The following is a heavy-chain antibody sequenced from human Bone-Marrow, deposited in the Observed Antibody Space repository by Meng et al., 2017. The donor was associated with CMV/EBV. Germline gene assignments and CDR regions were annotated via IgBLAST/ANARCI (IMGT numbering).Heavy chain of an antibody. CDR2: ISAYNGNT. CDR3: ARVRWLRSGYFDY. Sequence: ASVKASCKASGGTFSSYAISWVRQAPGQGLEWMGWISAYNGNTNYAQKLQGRVTMTTDTSTSTAYMELRSLRSDDTAVYYCARVRWLRSGYFDYWGQGTLVTVSS. D-gene: IGHD5-12*01. V-gene: IGHV1-18*01. CDR1: GGTFSSYA. J-gene: IGHJ4*02.